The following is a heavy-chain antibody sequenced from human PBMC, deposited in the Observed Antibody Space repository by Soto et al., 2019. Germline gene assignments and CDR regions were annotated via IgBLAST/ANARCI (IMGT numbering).Heavy chain of an antibody. CDR2: IIPLFGTT. J-gene: IGHJ5*01. Sequence: QVQLVQSGAEVKKPGSSVKVSCRASGGSFSHYGFTWLRQAPGQGLEWMGGIIPLFGTTYYAQKSQGRVTSTADESRLTIYMEMRSLTSDDTAVYYGARAIGHDCTDGDCRRGTWFESWGQGTPVIVSS. CDR1: GGSFSHYG. D-gene: IGHD2-8*01. CDR3: ARAIGHDCTDGDCRRGTWFES. V-gene: IGHV1-69*12.